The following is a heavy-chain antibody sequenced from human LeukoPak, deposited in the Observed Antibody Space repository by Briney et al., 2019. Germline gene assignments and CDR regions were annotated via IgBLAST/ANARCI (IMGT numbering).Heavy chain of an antibody. D-gene: IGHD3-3*01. Sequence: GASVKVSCKASGFTFTSSAVQCVRQARGQRLEWIGWIVVGSGNTNYAQKFQERVTITRDMSTSTAYMELSSLRSEDTAVYYCAADGDYDFWSAQAWGQGTLVTVSS. CDR3: AADGDYDFWSAQA. V-gene: IGHV1-58*01. J-gene: IGHJ5*02. CDR1: GFTFTSSA. CDR2: IVVGSGNT.